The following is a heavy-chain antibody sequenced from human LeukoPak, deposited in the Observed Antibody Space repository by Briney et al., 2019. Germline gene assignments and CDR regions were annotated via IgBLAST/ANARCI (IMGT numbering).Heavy chain of an antibody. Sequence: SETLSLTCTVSGGSISSYYWSWIRQPPGKGLEWIGYIYYSGSTNYNPSLKSRVTISVDTSKNQFSLKLSSVTAADTAVYYCARSGTAVAAPSSDYWGQGTLVTVSS. J-gene: IGHJ4*02. CDR1: GGSISSYY. V-gene: IGHV4-59*08. D-gene: IGHD6-19*01. CDR2: IYYSGST. CDR3: ARSGTAVAAPSSDY.